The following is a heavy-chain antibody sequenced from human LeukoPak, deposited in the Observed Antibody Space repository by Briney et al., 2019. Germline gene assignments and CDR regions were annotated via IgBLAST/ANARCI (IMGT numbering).Heavy chain of an antibody. CDR1: GFSLSTSGVG. Sequence: SGPTLVKPTQTLTLTCTFSGFSLSTSGVGVGWIRQPPGKALEWIGSIYYSGSTYYNPSLKSRVTISVDTSKNQFSLKLSSVTAADTAVYYCARERLGYCSSTSCYKGYYYYYYMDVWGKGTTVTISS. V-gene: IGHV4-39*07. CDR3: ARERLGYCSSTSCYKGYYYYYYMDV. D-gene: IGHD2-2*02. J-gene: IGHJ6*03. CDR2: IYYSGST.